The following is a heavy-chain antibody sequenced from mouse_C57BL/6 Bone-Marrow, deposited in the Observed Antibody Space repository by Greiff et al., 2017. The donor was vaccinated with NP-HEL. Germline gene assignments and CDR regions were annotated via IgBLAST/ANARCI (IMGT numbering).Heavy chain of an antibody. D-gene: IGHD1-1*01. CDR2: IDPSDSYT. J-gene: IGHJ1*03. V-gene: IGHV1-69*01. CDR1: GYTFTSYW. CDR3: ARPRSITTVVEDWYFDV. Sequence: QVQLQQPGAELVMPGASVKLSCKASGYTFTSYWMHWVKQRPGQGLEWIGEIDPSDSYTNYNQKFKGKSTLTVDTSSSTAYMQLSSLTSEDSAVLYCARPRSITTVVEDWYFDVWGTGTTVTVSS.